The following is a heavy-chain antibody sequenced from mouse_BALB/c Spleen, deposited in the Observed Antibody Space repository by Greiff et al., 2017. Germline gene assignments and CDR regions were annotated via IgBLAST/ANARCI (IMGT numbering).Heavy chain of an antibody. J-gene: IGHJ2*01. V-gene: IGHV1-7*01. Sequence: QVQLQQSGAELAKPGASVKMSCKASAYTFTSYWMHWVKQRPGQGLEWIGYINPSTGYTEYNQKFKDKATLTADKSSSTAYMQLSSLTSEDSAVYYCARGYGSSYGGGYYFDYWGQGTTLTVSS. CDR1: AYTFTSYW. D-gene: IGHD1-1*01. CDR2: INPSTGYT. CDR3: ARGYGSSYGGGYYFDY.